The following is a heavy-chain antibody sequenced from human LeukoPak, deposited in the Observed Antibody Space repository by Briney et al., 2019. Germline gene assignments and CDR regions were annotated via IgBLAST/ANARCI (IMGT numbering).Heavy chain of an antibody. Sequence: KTGGPLRLSRAASGFTFSTSAMNWVRQVPGKGLEWVSSIDYDSSHIYYAASVRGRFTISRDNARDSVYLQMDSLRVEDTAVYYCTRDPLRYLRVGHYDYWGQGTLVAVSS. J-gene: IGHJ4*02. CDR1: GFTFSTSA. D-gene: IGHD3-9*01. V-gene: IGHV3-21*01. CDR2: IDYDSSHI. CDR3: TRDPLRYLRVGHYDY.